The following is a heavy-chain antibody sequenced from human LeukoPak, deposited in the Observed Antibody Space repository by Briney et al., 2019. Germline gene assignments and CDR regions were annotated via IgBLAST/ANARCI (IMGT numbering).Heavy chain of an antibody. V-gene: IGHV3-23*01. CDR3: AKTGQLSFGYY. Sequence: PGGSLRLSCAASGFTFSSYARSWVRQAPGKGLEWVSAISGSGGSTYYADSVKGRFTTSRDNSKNTLYLQMNSLRAEDTAVYYCAKTGQLSFGYYWGQGTLVTVSS. J-gene: IGHJ4*02. CDR1: GFTFSSYA. D-gene: IGHD3-16*01. CDR2: ISGSGGST.